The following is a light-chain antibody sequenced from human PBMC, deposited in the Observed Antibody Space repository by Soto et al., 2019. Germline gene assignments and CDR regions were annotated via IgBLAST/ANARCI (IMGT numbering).Light chain of an antibody. Sequence: EIVLTQSPVTLSLSPGERATLSCRASQSVSIYLAWYQQKPGQAPRLLIYDASNRATGIPARFSGSGSGTDFTLTISSLEPEDFALYYCQQRSNWPPTFGQGTKVEIK. CDR2: DAS. V-gene: IGKV3-11*01. J-gene: IGKJ1*01. CDR1: QSVSIY. CDR3: QQRSNWPPT.